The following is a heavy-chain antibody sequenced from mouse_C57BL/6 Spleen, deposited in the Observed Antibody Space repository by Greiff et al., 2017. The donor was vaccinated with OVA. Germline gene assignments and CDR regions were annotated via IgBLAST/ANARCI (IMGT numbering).Heavy chain of an antibody. V-gene: IGHV1-69*01. D-gene: IGHD1-1*01. J-gene: IGHJ2*01. CDR1: GYTFTSYW. CDR3: ARKGYYGSSDY. Sequence: VQLQQPGAELVMPGASVKLSCKASGYTFTSYWMHWVKQRPGQGLEWIGEIDPSDSYTNYNQKFKGKSTLTVDKSSSTAYMQRSSLTSEDSAVYYCARKGYYGSSDYWGQGTTLTVSS. CDR2: IDPSDSYT.